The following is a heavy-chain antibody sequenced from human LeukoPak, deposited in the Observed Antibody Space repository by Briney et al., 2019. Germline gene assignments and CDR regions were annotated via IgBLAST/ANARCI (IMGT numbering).Heavy chain of an antibody. CDR1: GGSISSYY. Sequence: SETLSLTCTVSGGSISSYYWSWIRQPPGKGLEWIGYIYYSGSTNYNPSLKSRVTISVDTSKNQFSLKLSSVTAADTAVYYCARVRVYYYGMDVWGEGTTVTVSS. V-gene: IGHV4-59*01. J-gene: IGHJ6*04. CDR2: IYYSGST. CDR3: ARVRVYYYGMDV. D-gene: IGHD3-10*01.